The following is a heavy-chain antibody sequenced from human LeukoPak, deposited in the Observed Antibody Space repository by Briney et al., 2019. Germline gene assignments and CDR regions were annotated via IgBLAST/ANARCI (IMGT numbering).Heavy chain of an antibody. D-gene: IGHD7-27*01. Sequence: TGGSLRLSCTASGFTFGDYAMSWVRQAPGKGLEWVGFIRSKAYGGTTEYAASVKGRFTISRDDSKSIAYLQMNSLKTEDTAVYYCTIRLNWGAFDIWGQGTMVTVSS. CDR2: IRSKAYGGTT. V-gene: IGHV3-49*04. CDR1: GFTFGDYA. CDR3: TIRLNWGAFDI. J-gene: IGHJ3*02.